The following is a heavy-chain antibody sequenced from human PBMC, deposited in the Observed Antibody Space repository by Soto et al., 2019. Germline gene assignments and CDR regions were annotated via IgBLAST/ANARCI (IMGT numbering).Heavy chain of an antibody. CDR3: AREGGSGSPDWYFNV. D-gene: IGHD1-26*01. V-gene: IGHV6-1*01. CDR2: TYYRSQWYY. Sequence: SQTLSLTCAISGDSVSSNSVVWNWIRQSPSRGLEWLGRTYYRSQWYYDYAVSVKSRISINPDTSKNQFSLQLNSLTPEDSAVYYCAREGGSGSPDWYFNVWGRGTLVTVSS. J-gene: IGHJ2*01. CDR1: GDSVSSNSVV.